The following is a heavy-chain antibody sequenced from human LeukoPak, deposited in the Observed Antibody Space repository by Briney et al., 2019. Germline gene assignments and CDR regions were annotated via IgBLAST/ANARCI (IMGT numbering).Heavy chain of an antibody. V-gene: IGHV1-69*05. J-gene: IGHJ3*02. Sequence: ASVKVSCKASGGTFSSYAISWVRQAPGQGLEWMGGIIPILGTANYAQKFQGRVTITTDESTSTAYMELSSLRSEDTAVYYCAREVVGALQDSDAFDIWGQGTMVTVSS. D-gene: IGHD1-26*01. CDR3: AREVVGALQDSDAFDI. CDR2: IIPILGTA. CDR1: GGTFSSYA.